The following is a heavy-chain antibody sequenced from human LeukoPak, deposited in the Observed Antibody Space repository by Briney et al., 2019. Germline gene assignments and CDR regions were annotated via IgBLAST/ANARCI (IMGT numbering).Heavy chain of an antibody. CDR3: VKGQWGYCSGGSCYWFDP. CDR2: ISSNGGST. CDR1: GFTFSGYA. J-gene: IGHJ5*02. Sequence: GGSLRLSCSASGFTFSGYAMHWVRQAPGKGLEYVSAISSNGGSTYYADSVKGRFTISRDNSKNTLYLQMSSLRAEDTAVYYCVKGQWGYCSGGSCYWFDPWGQGTLVTVSS. V-gene: IGHV3-64D*06. D-gene: IGHD2-15*01.